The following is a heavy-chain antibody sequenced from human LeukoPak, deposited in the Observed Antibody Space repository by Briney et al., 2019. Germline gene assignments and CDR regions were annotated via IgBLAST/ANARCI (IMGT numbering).Heavy chain of an antibody. CDR2: ISSSSSYV. Sequence: GGSLRLSCAASGFTFSSYSMNWVRQAPGKGLEWVSSISSSSSYVYYADSVKGRFTISRDNAKNSLYLQMNSLRAEDTAVYYCARGSGDYFDYWGQGTLVTVSS. V-gene: IGHV3-21*01. J-gene: IGHJ4*02. CDR3: ARGSGDYFDY. D-gene: IGHD2-15*01. CDR1: GFTFSSYS.